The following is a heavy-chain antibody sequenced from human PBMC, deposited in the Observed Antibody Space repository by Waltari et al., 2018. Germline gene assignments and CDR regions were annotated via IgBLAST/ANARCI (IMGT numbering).Heavy chain of an antibody. CDR2: INHDGNT. D-gene: IGHD6-6*01. CDR1: GGSFSGDF. CDR3: ASPAGRYSRSPFFDY. V-gene: IGHV4-34*01. J-gene: IGHJ4*02. Sequence: QVQLQQWGTRVLKPSETLSLTCAVHGGSFSGDFWAWIRQPPGKGREWIGEINHDGNTNYNPSLKSRVSISADMSKNQFSLKVTSVTAADTAVYYCASPAGRYSRSPFFDYWGQGTLVTVSS.